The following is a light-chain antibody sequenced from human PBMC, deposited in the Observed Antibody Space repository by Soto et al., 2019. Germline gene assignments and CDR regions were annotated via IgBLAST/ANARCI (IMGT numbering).Light chain of an antibody. V-gene: IGKV1-6*01. J-gene: IGKJ1*01. CDR2: AAS. CDR1: QGIRKD. Sequence: AIQMTQAPSSLSASVGDRVTITCRASQGIRKDLGWYQQKPGKAPKLLIYAASSVQSGVPSRFSGSRSDTDFTLAISSLQPEDFATYYCLQDYNYPRTFGQGTKVEIK. CDR3: LQDYNYPRT.